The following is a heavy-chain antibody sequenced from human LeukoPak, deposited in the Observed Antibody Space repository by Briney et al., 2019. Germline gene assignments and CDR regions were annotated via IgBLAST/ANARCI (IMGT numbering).Heavy chain of an antibody. CDR1: GFSFSNSL. CDR2: IDTDGRTT. CDR3: VRDRDGYNY. Sequence: GGSLRLSCTASGFSFSNSLMHWVRQVPGKGLVWVARIDTDGRTTHYADSVKGRFTISRDNAKNTLYLQMNILRAEDTAVYYCVRDRDGYNYWGQGTLVTVSS. V-gene: IGHV3-74*01. D-gene: IGHD5-24*01. J-gene: IGHJ4*02.